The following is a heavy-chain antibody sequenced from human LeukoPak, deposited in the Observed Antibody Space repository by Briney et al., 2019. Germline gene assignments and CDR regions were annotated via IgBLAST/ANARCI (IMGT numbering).Heavy chain of an antibody. Sequence: PGGSLRLSCTASGFTFGDYAMSWVRQAPGKGLEWVGFIRSKPYGGTTEYAASVKGRFTISRDDSKSIAYLQMNSLKTEDTAVYYCSRDWAMVRGVITVFPQYFDYWGQGTLVTVSS. J-gene: IGHJ4*02. V-gene: IGHV3-49*04. CDR1: GFTFGDYA. D-gene: IGHD3-10*01. CDR3: SRDWAMVRGVITVFPQYFDY. CDR2: IRSKPYGGTT.